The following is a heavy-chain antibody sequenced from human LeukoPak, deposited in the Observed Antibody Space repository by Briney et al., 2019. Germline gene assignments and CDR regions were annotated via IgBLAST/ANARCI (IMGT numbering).Heavy chain of an antibody. Sequence: ASVKVSCKASGGTFSSYAISWVRQAPGQGLEWMGRIIPILGIANYAQKFQGRVTITADKSTSTAYMELSSLRSEDTAVYYCARDRVTTGGYFDYWGQGTLVTVSS. V-gene: IGHV1-69*04. J-gene: IGHJ4*02. CDR1: GGTFSSYA. CDR2: IIPILGIA. CDR3: ARDRVTTGGYFDY. D-gene: IGHD4-17*01.